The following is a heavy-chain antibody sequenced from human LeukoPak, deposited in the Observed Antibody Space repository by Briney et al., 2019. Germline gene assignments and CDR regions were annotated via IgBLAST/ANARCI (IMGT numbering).Heavy chain of an antibody. CDR2: IYSGGST. V-gene: IGHV3-53*01. J-gene: IGHJ4*02. CDR3: AREGSDSSGYSTYYFDY. D-gene: IGHD3-22*01. CDR1: GFTVSSNY. Sequence: GGSLRLSCAASGFTVSSNYMSWVRQAPGKGLEWVSVIYSGGSTYYADSVKGRFTISRDNSKNTLYLQMNSLRAEDTAVYYCAREGSDSSGYSTYYFDYWGQGTLVTVSS.